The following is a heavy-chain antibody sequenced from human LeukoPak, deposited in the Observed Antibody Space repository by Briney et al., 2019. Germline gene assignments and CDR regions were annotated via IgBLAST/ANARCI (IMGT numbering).Heavy chain of an antibody. J-gene: IGHJ4*02. D-gene: IGHD4-17*01. CDR3: ARDSPYGDYPFDY. CDR2: INSGGSAI. V-gene: IGHV3-48*03. CDR1: GFTFNSYE. Sequence: PGGSLRLSCAASGFTFNSYEMNWVRQAPGKGLEWVSYINSGGSAIYYADSVKGRFTISRDNAKNSLYLQMNSLRDEDTAVYYCARDSPYGDYPFDYWGQGTLVTVSS.